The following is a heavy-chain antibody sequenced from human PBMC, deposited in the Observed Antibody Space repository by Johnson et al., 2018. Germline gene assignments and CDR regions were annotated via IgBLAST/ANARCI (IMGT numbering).Heavy chain of an antibody. CDR3: ERIRGREIDP. V-gene: IGHV3-11*01. Sequence: QVQLVQSGGGLVKPGGSLRLSCAASGFTFSNAWMNWVRQAPGKGLEWVSYISSSGSTIYYADSVKGRFTISRDKAKNSQYLQMNRLRAEDTAVYYCERIRGREIDPWGHGTLVTVSS. CDR2: ISSSGSTI. J-gene: IGHJ5*02. D-gene: IGHD1-26*01. CDR1: GFTFSNAW.